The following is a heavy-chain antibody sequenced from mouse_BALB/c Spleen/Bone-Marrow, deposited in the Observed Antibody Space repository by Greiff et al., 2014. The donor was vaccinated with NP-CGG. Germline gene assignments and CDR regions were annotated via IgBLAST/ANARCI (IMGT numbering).Heavy chain of an antibody. CDR3: ARDLGGYAMDY. CDR1: GFSFTGYG. Sequence: VKLVESGPGLVAPSQSLSITCTVSGFSFTGYGVNWVRQPPGKGLEWLGMIWGDGSTDYNSALKSRLSISKDNSKSQVFLKMNSLQTDDTARYYCARDLGGYAMDYWGQGTSVTVSS. J-gene: IGHJ4*01. CDR2: IWGDGST. D-gene: IGHD4-1*01. V-gene: IGHV2-6-7*01.